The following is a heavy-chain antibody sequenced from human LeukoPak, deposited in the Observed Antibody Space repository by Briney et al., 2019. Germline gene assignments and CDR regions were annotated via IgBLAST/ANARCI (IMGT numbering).Heavy chain of an antibody. Sequence: GGSLRLSCAVCGFTFTDYWMNWVRQTPGKGLEWVASIRQDGSEKTYVDSVRGRFNISRDNTKHSLSLQVNSLRVEHTAVYYCARDGTAAGLYFDLWGQGTLVT. J-gene: IGHJ4*01. V-gene: IGHV3-7*01. CDR2: IRQDGSEK. D-gene: IGHD6-13*01. CDR3: ARDGTAAGLYFDL. CDR1: GFTFTDYW.